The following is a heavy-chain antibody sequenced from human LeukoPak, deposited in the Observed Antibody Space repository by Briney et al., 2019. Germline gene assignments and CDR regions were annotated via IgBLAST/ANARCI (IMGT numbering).Heavy chain of an antibody. Sequence: PGRSLSLSCAASGVTLSSYGMHWVREAPGKGLECGAVIWYDGSNKYYADAVKGRFTIYRDNSKNTMYLRMNGLGAQDTAGYYCARDRPGSVGIEYYFDYWGKGTLVTVSS. D-gene: IGHD6-13*01. J-gene: IGHJ4*02. CDR3: ARDRPGSVGIEYYFDY. CDR1: GVTLSSYG. V-gene: IGHV3-33*01. CDR2: IWYDGSNK.